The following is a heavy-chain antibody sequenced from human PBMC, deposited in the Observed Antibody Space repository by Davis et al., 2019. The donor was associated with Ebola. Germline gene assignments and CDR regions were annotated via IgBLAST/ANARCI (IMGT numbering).Heavy chain of an antibody. Sequence: GESLKISCAASGFTFSSYSMNWVRQAPGKGLEWVSSISSSSSYIYYADSVKGRFTISRDNAKNSLYLQMNSLRAEDTAVYYCAGVSGDSPFDYWGQGTLVTVSS. V-gene: IGHV3-21*01. CDR1: GFTFSSYS. J-gene: IGHJ4*02. CDR2: ISSSSSYI. D-gene: IGHD2-21*02. CDR3: AGVSGDSPFDY.